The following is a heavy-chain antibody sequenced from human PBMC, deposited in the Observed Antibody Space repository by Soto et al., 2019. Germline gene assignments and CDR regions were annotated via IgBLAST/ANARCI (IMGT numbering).Heavy chain of an antibody. CDR2: ISATGAKT. CDR1: GFTFSTDA. J-gene: IGHJ4*02. V-gene: IGHV3-23*01. Sequence: EVQVLESGGGLVQPGGSLRLSCAASGFTFSTDAMNWVRQAPGKGLEWVSGISATGAKTYSADSVKGRFTISRDNSKDTVYLEMNSLRAEDTAVYYCTKSRSAMVYYFDFWGLGARVTVSS. D-gene: IGHD1-20*01. CDR3: TKSRSAMVYYFDF.